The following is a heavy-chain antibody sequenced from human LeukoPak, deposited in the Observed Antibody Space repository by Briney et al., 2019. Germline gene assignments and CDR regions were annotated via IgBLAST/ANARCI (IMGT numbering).Heavy chain of an antibody. V-gene: IGHV3-48*03. CDR3: AELGITMIGGV. D-gene: IGHD3-10*02. J-gene: IGHJ6*04. CDR2: ISSSGSTI. CDR1: GFTFSSYE. Sequence: GGFLRLSCAASGFTFSSYEMNWVRQAPGKGLVWVSYISSSGSTIYYADSVRGRFTISRDNAKNSLYLQMNSLRAEDTAVYYCAELGITMIGGVWGKGTTVTISS.